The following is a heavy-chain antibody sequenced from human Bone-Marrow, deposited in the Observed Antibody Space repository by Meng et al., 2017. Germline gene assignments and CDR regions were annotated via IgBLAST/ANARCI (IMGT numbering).Heavy chain of an antibody. CDR3: TTDPYCTNGVCERGGYYYYGMDV. CDR1: RFTPSTAG. D-gene: IGHD2-8*01. V-gene: IGHV3-15*01. CDR2: IKSKTDGGTT. J-gene: IGHJ6*01. Sequence: CCAASRFTPSTAGMSSVRQAQGKGPEWVGRIKSKTDGGTTDYAAPVKGRFTISRDDSKNTLYLQMNSLKTEDTAVYYCTTDPYCTNGVCERGGYYYYGMDVLCQVTTVTVSS.